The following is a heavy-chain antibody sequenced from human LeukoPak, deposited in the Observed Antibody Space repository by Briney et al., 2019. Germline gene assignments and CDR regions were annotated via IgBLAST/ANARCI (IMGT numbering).Heavy chain of an antibody. CDR3: ARDPHEFSSGWSQFDY. J-gene: IGHJ4*02. Sequence: GASVKVSCKASGYTFTSYGISWVRQAPGQGLEWMGWISAYNGNTNYAQKLRGRVTMTTDTSTSTAYMELRSLRSDDTAVYYCARDPHEFSSGWSQFDYWGQGTLVTVSS. D-gene: IGHD6-19*01. CDR1: GYTFTSYG. V-gene: IGHV1-18*01. CDR2: ISAYNGNT.